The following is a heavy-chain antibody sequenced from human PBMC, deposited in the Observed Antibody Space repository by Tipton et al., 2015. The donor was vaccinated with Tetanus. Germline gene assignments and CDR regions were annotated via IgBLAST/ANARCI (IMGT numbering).Heavy chain of an antibody. Sequence: GSLRLSCEVSGFSFSNYKMNWVRQGPGRGLEWVSSISSTSRYINYADSVKGRFTISRDHAKNTVYLQMNSLRAEDTAVYFCARRSLTNYGLDVWGQGTPVTVSS. CDR2: ISSTSRYI. V-gene: IGHV3-21*01. J-gene: IGHJ6*02. D-gene: IGHD1-1*01. CDR3: ARRSLTNYGLDV. CDR1: GFSFSNYK.